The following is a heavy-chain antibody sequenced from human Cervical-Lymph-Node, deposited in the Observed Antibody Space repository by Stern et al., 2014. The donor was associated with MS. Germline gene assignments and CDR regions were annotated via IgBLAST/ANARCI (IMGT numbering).Heavy chain of an antibody. D-gene: IGHD3-22*01. Sequence: DQLVESGGGVVQPGRPLRLSCAASGFTFSTFGMHWVRQAPGQGLEWVAFISYDGSDKSYADSVKGRFTLSRDNSNNTLYLHMNSLRPEDTAVYYCAKDRQWLTFFFDYWGQGSLVTVSS. CDR1: GFTFSTFG. V-gene: IGHV3-30*18. CDR3: AKDRQWLTFFFDY. CDR2: ISYDGSDK. J-gene: IGHJ4*02.